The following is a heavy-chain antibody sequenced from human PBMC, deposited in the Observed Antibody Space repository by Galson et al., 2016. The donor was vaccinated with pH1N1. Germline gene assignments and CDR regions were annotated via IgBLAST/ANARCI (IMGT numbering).Heavy chain of an antibody. CDR3: ARGSGSPDSYYYYGMDV. J-gene: IGHJ6*02. D-gene: IGHD3-10*01. Sequence: QSGAEVKKPGKSLKISCKGSGYSFTNYWIGWVRQMPGKGLEWMGIIYPSDSDTRYSPSFQGQVTISADKSISAACLQWSSLKASDTAIYYCARGSGSPDSYYYYGMDVWGQGTTVTVSS. CDR1: GYSFTNYW. V-gene: IGHV5-51*01. CDR2: IYPSDSDT.